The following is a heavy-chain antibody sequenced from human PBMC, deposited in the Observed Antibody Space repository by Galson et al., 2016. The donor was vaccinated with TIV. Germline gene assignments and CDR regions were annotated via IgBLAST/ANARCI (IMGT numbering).Heavy chain of an antibody. CDR2: IYWDEDK. CDR3: AHRKTGSRPLDAFDI. D-gene: IGHD2-15*01. J-gene: IGHJ3*02. CDR1: EFSLTTRGVG. Sequence: PALVKPTQTLTLTCTFSEFSLTTRGVGVAWIRQPPRKALEWLAFIYWDEDKRYAPSLRNRLTVTKDPSKNQVVLTLSDMDPADTGTYYGAHRKTGSRPLDAFDIWGQGTMVTVSS. V-gene: IGHV2-5*05.